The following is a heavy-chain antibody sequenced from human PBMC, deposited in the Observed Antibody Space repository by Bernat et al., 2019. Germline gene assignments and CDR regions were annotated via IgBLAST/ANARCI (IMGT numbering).Heavy chain of an antibody. Sequence: QVQLVQSGAEVKKPGASVKVSCKASGYTFTGYYMHWVRQAPGQRLEWMGWINPNSGGTNYAQKYQGWVTKSRDTSISTTYMVLSSLRSEDTAVYFWARGSPGGDCSGGSCPFFDIWGQGTMVTVSS. CDR2: INPNSGGT. V-gene: IGHV1-2*04. CDR3: ARGSPGGDCSGGSCPFFDI. J-gene: IGHJ3*02. CDR1: GYTFTGYY. D-gene: IGHD2-15*01.